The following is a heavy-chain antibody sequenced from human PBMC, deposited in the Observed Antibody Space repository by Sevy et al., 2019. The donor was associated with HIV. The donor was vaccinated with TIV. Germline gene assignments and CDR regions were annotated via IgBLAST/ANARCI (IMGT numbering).Heavy chain of an antibody. J-gene: IGHJ6*02. Sequence: SETLSLTCTVSGGSISSYYWSWIRQPPGKGLEWIGYIYYSGSTNYNPSLKSRVTISVDTSKNQFSLKPSSVTAADTAVYYCARVRDILTGSYYYGMDVWGQGTTVTVSS. CDR3: ARVRDILTGSYYYGMDV. D-gene: IGHD3-9*01. CDR2: IYYSGST. V-gene: IGHV4-59*13. CDR1: GGSISSYY.